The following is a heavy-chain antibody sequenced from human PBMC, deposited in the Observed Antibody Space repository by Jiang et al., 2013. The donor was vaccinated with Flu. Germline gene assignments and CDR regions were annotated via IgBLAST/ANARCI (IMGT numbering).Heavy chain of an antibody. J-gene: IGHJ4*02. CDR2: INHSGST. V-gene: IGHV4-34*01. D-gene: IGHD2-2*01. CDR1: GGSFSGYY. CDR3: ARSRTMPRPDY. Sequence: LLKPSETLSLTCAVYGGSFSGYYWSWIRQPPGKGLEWIGEINHSGSTNYNPSLKSRVTISVDTSKNQFSLKLSSVTAADTAVYYCARSRTMPRPDYWGQGTLVTVSS.